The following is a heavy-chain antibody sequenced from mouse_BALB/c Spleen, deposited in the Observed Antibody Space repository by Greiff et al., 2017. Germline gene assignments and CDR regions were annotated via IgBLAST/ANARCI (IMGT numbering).Heavy chain of an antibody. V-gene: IGHV5-4*02. CDR1: GFTFSDYY. Sequence: EVKLVESGGGLVKPGGSLKLSCAASGFTFSDYYMYWVRQTPEKRLEWVATISDGGSYTYYPDSVKGRFTISRDNAKNNLYLQMSSLKSEDTAMYYCARGSITTVVAMDYWGQGTSVTVSS. J-gene: IGHJ4*01. CDR3: ARGSITTVVAMDY. CDR2: ISDGGSYT. D-gene: IGHD1-1*01.